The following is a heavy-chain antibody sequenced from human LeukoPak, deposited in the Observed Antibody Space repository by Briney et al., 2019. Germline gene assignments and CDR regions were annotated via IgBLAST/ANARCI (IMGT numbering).Heavy chain of an antibody. CDR2: ISSSGSTI. CDR3: ARDGYNYQLDY. D-gene: IGHD5-24*01. CDR1: GFTFSSYE. V-gene: IGHV3-48*03. Sequence: GGSPRLSCAASGFTFSSYEMNWVRQAPGKGLEWVSYISSSGSTIYYADSVKGRFTISRDNAKNSLYLQMNSLRAEDTAVYYCARDGYNYQLDYWGQGTLVTVSS. J-gene: IGHJ4*02.